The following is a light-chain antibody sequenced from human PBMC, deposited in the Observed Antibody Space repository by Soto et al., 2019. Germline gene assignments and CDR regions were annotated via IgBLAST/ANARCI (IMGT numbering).Light chain of an antibody. CDR3: QQSYSTLWT. V-gene: IGKV1-39*01. Sequence: DIQMTQSPSSLSASVGDRVTITCRASQSITLYLNWYQQKPGEAPNLLIFGASTLQSGVPSRFSGSGSGTDFTLTISSLQPEDFATYYCQQSYSTLWTFGQGTKV. J-gene: IGKJ1*01. CDR2: GAS. CDR1: QSITLY.